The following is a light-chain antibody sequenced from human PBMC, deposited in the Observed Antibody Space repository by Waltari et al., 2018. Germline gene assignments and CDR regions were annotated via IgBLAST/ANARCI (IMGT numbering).Light chain of an antibody. CDR3: SSYRSSSTLGV. J-gene: IGLJ3*02. V-gene: IGLV2-14*01. Sequence: QSALTQPASVSGSPGQSITISCPGTSSDVGGYDFVSWYQHHPGNAPKLMIYEVSHRPSGVSNRFSGSKSGNTASLTISGLQAEDEANYYCSSYRSSSTLGVFGGGTKLTVL. CDR1: SSDVGGYDF. CDR2: EVS.